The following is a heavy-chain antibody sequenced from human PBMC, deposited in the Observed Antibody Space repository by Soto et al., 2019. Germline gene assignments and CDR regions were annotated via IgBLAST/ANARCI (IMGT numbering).Heavy chain of an antibody. V-gene: IGHV2-5*01. CDR3: VHYGKRGYHGYDRFDY. D-gene: IGHD5-12*01. J-gene: IGHJ4*02. CDR1: GFSLSTDEVG. CDR2: IYWNDDA. Sequence: SGPTLVNPTQTLTLTCTFSGFSLSTDEVGVAWVRQPPGKALEWLALIYWNDDARYSPPLQNRLTITKDTSKNQVVLTMTNMDPVDTATYYCVHYGKRGYHGYDRFDYWGQGSLVTVSS.